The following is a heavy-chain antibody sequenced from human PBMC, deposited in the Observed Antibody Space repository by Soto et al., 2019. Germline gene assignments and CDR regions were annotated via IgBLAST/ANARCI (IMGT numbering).Heavy chain of an antibody. CDR3: ARGPRGGSYYNPKSHYYYGMDV. V-gene: IGHV3-30*03. Sequence: GGSRRLSCAASGFTFSSYGMHWVRQAPGKGLEWVAVISYDGSNKYYADSVKGRFTISRDNSKNTLYLQMNSLRAEDTAVYYCARGPRGGSYYNPKSHYYYGMDVWGQGTTVTVSS. CDR1: GFTFSSYG. CDR2: ISYDGSNK. D-gene: IGHD3-10*01. J-gene: IGHJ6*02.